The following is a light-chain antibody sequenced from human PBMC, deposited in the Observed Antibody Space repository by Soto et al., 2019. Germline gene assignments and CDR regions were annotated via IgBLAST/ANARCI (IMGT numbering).Light chain of an antibody. V-gene: IGKV3-20*01. CDR1: QSVSSNY. Sequence: EIVLTQSPCTLSLSPGERATLSRRASQSVSSNYLAWYQQKPGQAPRLLIYAASDRATGTPDRFSGSGSGPDFTLTISRLEPEDFAVYYCQQYGSSGTFGQGTKVDIK. CDR3: QQYGSSGT. CDR2: AAS. J-gene: IGKJ1*01.